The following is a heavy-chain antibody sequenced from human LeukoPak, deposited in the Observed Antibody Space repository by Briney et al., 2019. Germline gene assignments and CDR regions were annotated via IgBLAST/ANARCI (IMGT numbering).Heavy chain of an antibody. CDR3: ASELGYSKAVDY. D-gene: IGHD4-11*01. Sequence: GGSLRLSCAASGFTFSNYAMRWVRQAPGKGLEWVSGISGSGDSTYYADSVKGRFTISRDNAKNSLYLQMNSLRAQDTAVYYCASELGYSKAVDYWGQGTLVTVSS. V-gene: IGHV3-23*01. J-gene: IGHJ4*02. CDR1: GFTFSNYA. CDR2: ISGSGDST.